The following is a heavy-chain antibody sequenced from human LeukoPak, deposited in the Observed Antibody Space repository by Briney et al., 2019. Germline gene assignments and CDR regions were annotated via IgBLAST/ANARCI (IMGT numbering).Heavy chain of an antibody. CDR1: GGSISSYY. D-gene: IGHD3-9*01. Sequence: PSETLSLTCTVSGGSISSYYWSWIRQPPGKGLEWIGYIYYSGSTNYNPSLKSRVTISVDTSKNQFSLKLSSVTAADTAVYYCARGYYDILTGYTNWFGPWGQGTLVTVSS. V-gene: IGHV4-59*01. J-gene: IGHJ5*02. CDR2: IYYSGST. CDR3: ARGYYDILTGYTNWFGP.